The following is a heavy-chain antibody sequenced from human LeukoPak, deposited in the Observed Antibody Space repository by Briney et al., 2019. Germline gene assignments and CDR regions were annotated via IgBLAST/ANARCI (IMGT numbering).Heavy chain of an antibody. CDR3: ARSTWNVVVINFDD. D-gene: IGHD3-22*01. V-gene: IGHV3-64D*06. CDR1: GFTFGSYA. Sequence: PGGSLRLSCSASGFTFGSYAMHWVGQAPGKGLEYVSGISSNGGSTYYADSVRARFTISRDNSKNTLYLQVSSLRIEDTAVYYCARSTWNVVVINFDDWGRATLVTVSS. CDR2: ISSNGGST. J-gene: IGHJ4*02.